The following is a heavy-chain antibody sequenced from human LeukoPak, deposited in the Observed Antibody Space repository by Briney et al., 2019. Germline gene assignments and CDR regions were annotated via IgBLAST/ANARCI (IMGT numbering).Heavy chain of an antibody. V-gene: IGHV4-59*01. J-gene: IGHJ4*02. Sequence: SETLSLTCTVSGGSISSYYWSWIRQPPGKGPEWIGYIYYSGSTNYNPSLKSRVTISVDTSKNQFSLKLSSVTAADTAVYYCARLLDLRDFDYWGQGTLVTVSS. CDR3: ARLLDLRDFDY. CDR1: GGSISSYY. D-gene: IGHD3-9*01. CDR2: IYYSGST.